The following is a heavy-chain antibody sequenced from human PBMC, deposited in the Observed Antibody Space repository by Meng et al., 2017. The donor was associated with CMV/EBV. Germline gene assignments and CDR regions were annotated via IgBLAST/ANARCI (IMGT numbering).Heavy chain of an antibody. D-gene: IGHD6-6*01. J-gene: IGHJ6*02. Sequence: GGSLRLSCAASGFTFSSYAMHWVRQAPGKGLEWVAVISYDGSNKYYADSVKGRFTISRDNSKNTLYLQMNSLRAEDTAVYYCARGLKPELIAARPYYYYGRDVGGQGKKGTVSS. CDR3: ARGLKPELIAARPYYYYGRDV. CDR1: GFTFSSYA. V-gene: IGHV3-30*04. CDR2: ISYDGSNK.